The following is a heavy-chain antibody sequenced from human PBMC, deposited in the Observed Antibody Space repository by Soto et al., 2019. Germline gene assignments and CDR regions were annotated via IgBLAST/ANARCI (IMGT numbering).Heavy chain of an antibody. V-gene: IGHV3-23*01. CDR3: ARGCSSISCSEKRHYFYYGMDV. CDR1: GGNLLDYA. D-gene: IGHD2-2*01. Sequence: RLSWGAAGGNLLDYAMSWIRQAPGEGLEWVSVITDNGDDSLHADCVKGRVTMTTDTSTTTAHMELRSLRSDDTAVYYCARGCSSISCSEKRHYFYYGMDVWGQGTTVTVSS. CDR2: ITDNGDDS. J-gene: IGHJ6*02.